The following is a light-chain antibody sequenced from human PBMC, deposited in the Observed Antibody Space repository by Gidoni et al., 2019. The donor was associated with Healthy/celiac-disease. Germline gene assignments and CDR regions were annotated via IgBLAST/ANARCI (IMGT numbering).Light chain of an antibody. CDR3: QQYGSSPLT. J-gene: IGKJ4*01. CDR2: GAS. V-gene: IGKV3-20*01. Sequence: EIVLTQSPGTLSVSPGERATLSCRASQSVSSSYLAWYQQKPGQAPRLLIYGASSRATGIPDRFSGSGSGTDFTLTISRLGPEDFAVYYCQQYGSSPLTFGGGTKVEIK. CDR1: QSVSSSY.